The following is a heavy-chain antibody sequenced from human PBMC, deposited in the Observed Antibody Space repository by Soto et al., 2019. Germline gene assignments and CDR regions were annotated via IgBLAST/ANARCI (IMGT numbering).Heavy chain of an antibody. CDR3: ARELPQRQGRNMDV. D-gene: IGHD1-1*01. CDR1: GGSMTSGDQY. CDR2: INHRGSL. V-gene: IGHV4-31*03. Sequence: LSLNCTVTGGSMTSGDQYWTWIRHRPGEGLEWFGYINHRGSLYYNPSLKSRVSMSVDTSKNQFSLNLSSVTAADTAVYYCARELPQRQGRNMDVWGHGSTVTVSS. J-gene: IGHJ6*02.